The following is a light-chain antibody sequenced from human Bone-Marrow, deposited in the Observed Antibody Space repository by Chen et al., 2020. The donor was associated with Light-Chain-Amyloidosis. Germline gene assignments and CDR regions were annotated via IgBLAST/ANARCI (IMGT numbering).Light chain of an antibody. V-gene: IGKV3-20*01. CDR2: GSS. CDR3: QQYGDSPLT. J-gene: IGKJ4*01. Sequence: EIVLTQSPGTLSLSPGEGANLSCRASQTISSNSLTWYPQQFGQAPRLLIYGSSSSATGIPDRLTGSGSGTDFTLTINRLEPEDFGMYNCQQYGDSPLTFGGGTTVAIK. CDR1: QTISSNS.